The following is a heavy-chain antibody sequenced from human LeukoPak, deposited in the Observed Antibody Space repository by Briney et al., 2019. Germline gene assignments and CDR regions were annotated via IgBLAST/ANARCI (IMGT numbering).Heavy chain of an antibody. CDR1: GFTFDDYA. J-gene: IGHJ4*02. CDR2: ISWNSGSI. Sequence: GGSLRLSCAASGFTFDDYAMHWVRQAPGKGLEWVSGISWNSGSIGYADSVKGRFTISRDNAKNSLYLQMNSLRAEDTALYYCAKVPSSGNWQLVPSEFDYWGQGTLVTVSS. V-gene: IGHV3-9*01. CDR3: AKVPSSGNWQLVPSEFDY. D-gene: IGHD6-6*01.